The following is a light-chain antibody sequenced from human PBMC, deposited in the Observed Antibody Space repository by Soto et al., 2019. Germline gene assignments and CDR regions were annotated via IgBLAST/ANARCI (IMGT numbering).Light chain of an antibody. J-gene: IGKJ2*01. CDR2: SVS. CDR3: RQSVNLPYT. Sequence: DIQMTQSPSSLSASVGDRVTITCQASQDIIKSLNWYQRKPGTAPKLLIYSVSTLETGVPSRFSGSGSGTQFTFTISGLQPEDIATYYCRQSVNLPYTFGQGTKVEI. V-gene: IGKV1-33*01. CDR1: QDIIKS.